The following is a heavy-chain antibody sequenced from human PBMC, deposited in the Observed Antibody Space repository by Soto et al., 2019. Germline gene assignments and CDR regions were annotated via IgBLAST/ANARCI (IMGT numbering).Heavy chain of an antibody. Sequence: GGSLRLSCAASGFTFSSYWMSWVRQAPGKGLEWVANIKQDGSEKYYVDSVKGQFTISRDNAKNSLYLQMNSLRAEDTAVYYCARCGMIVVVTEVLDYWGQGTLVTVSS. D-gene: IGHD3-22*01. CDR2: IKQDGSEK. J-gene: IGHJ4*02. CDR1: GFTFSSYW. CDR3: ARCGMIVVVTEVLDY. V-gene: IGHV3-7*03.